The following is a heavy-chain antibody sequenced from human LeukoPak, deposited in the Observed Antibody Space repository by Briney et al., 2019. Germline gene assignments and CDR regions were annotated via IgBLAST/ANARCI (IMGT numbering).Heavy chain of an antibody. Sequence: GGSLRLSCAASGFTPSVSTINWVRKPPGKGRGWAPPIGRSGTYTFYADSVEGRFTISRDSAENSLFLQMNSLRAEDTAVYYCARDPRASTAAAGWFDPWGQGALVIVSS. V-gene: IGHV3-21*01. CDR1: GFTPSVST. D-gene: IGHD6-13*01. J-gene: IGHJ5*02. CDR2: IGRSGTYT. CDR3: ARDPRASTAAAGWFDP.